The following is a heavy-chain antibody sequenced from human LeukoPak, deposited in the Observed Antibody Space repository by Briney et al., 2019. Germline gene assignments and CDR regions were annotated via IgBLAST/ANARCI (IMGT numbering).Heavy chain of an antibody. J-gene: IGHJ6*04. V-gene: IGHV3-23*01. CDR2: FSGSGGST. Sequence: PGGSLRLSCAASGFTFDDYAMHWVRQAPGKGLEWVSTFSGSGGSTHYADSVKGRFTISRDNAKNSLYLQMNSLRAEDTAVYYCAVLGITMIGGVWGKGTTVTISS. CDR3: AVLGITMIGGV. CDR1: GFTFDDYA. D-gene: IGHD3-10*02.